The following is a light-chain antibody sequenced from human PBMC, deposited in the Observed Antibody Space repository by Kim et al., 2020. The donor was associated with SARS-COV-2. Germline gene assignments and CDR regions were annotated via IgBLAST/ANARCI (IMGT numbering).Light chain of an antibody. CDR3: QQYNPYTWT. J-gene: IGKJ1*01. V-gene: IGKV1-5*03. Sequence: DIQLTQSPSTLSASVGDRVTITCRASQTINTWLAWYQQKPGKAPKLLIYEASSLESGVPSRFGGSGSGTEFTLTISSLQPDDFATYYCQQYNPYTWTFGQGTKVEI. CDR2: EAS. CDR1: QTINTW.